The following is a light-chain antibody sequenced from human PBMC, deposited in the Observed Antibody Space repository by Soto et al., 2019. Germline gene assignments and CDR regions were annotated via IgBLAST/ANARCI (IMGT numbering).Light chain of an antibody. J-gene: IGKJ1*01. CDR2: KAS. V-gene: IGKV1-5*03. CDR1: QGVSRW. CDR3: QQYNDNWT. Sequence: DIQMTQSPSTLSASVGDRVTITCRASQGVSRWLAWYQQKPGKAPKLLIYKASTLESGVPSRFSGSGSGTEFTIAISSLQPDDAANYYCQQYNDNWTFGQGTKVEIK.